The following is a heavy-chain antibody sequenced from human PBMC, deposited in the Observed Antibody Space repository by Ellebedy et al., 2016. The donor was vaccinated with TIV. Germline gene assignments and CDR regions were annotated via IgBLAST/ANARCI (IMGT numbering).Heavy chain of an antibody. V-gene: IGHV4-59*01. CDR3: ARRKIIVFGETDAFDI. CDR1: GGPMKNYY. J-gene: IGHJ3*02. CDR2: IFYSGST. Sequence: MPSETLSLTCTVSGGPMKNYYWTWIRQPPGKGLEWLGPIFYSGSTHYNPSLKSRVTISGDTSKNRFSLRLSSVTAADTAVYYCARRKIIVFGETDAFDIWGQGTVVTVSS. D-gene: IGHD3-3*01.